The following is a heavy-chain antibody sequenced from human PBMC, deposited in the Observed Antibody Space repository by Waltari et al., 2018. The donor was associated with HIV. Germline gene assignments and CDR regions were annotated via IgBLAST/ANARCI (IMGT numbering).Heavy chain of an antibody. D-gene: IGHD6-13*01. CDR1: GYTLTSYA. CDR3: ARWFSSSWYYYGMDV. J-gene: IGHJ6*02. Sequence: QVQLVQSGAEVKKPGASVKVSCKAAGYTLTSYARHWVRQAPGQRLEWMGWINAGNDNTKYSQKFQGRVTITRDTSANTAYMELSSLRSEDTAVYYCARWFSSSWYYYGMDVWGQGTTVTVSS. CDR2: INAGNDNT. V-gene: IGHV1-3*01.